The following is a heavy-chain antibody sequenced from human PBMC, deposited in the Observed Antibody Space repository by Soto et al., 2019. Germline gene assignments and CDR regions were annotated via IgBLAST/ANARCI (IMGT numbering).Heavy chain of an antibody. V-gene: IGHV1-18*01. CDR2: INAHNGNT. Sequence: QVQLVQSGAEVKKPGASVKVSCKASGYTFTSYGISWVRQAPEQGLEWMGWINAHNGNTKYAQKVQGRVTMTTDTSTSTAYMGLRSLRSDDTAVYYCARAPALGGPFAYWGQGTLVTVSS. D-gene: IGHD3-16*01. CDR3: ARAPALGGPFAY. J-gene: IGHJ4*02. CDR1: GYTFTSYG.